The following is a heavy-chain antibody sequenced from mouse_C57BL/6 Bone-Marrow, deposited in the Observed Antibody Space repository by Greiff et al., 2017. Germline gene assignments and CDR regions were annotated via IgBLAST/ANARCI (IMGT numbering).Heavy chain of an antibody. D-gene: IGHD3-3*01. Sequence: QVQLQQPGAELVKPGASVKLSCKASGYNFTSYWMHWVKQRTGQGLEWIGMIHPNSGSTNYNEKFKSKATLTVDKSSSTAYMQLSSLTSEDSAVYYCARRGLNFDYWGQGTTLTVSS. CDR2: IHPNSGST. V-gene: IGHV1-64*01. CDR1: GYNFTSYW. CDR3: ARRGLNFDY. J-gene: IGHJ2*01.